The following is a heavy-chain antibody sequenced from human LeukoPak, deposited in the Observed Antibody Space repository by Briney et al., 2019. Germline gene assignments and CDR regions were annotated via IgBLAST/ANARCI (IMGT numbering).Heavy chain of an antibody. CDR3: ALSSGRFDY. V-gene: IGHV4-34*01. CDR2: INHSGST. J-gene: IGHJ4*02. D-gene: IGHD6-19*01. CDR1: GGSFSGYY. Sequence: SETLSLTCAVYGGSFSGYYWSWIRQPPGKGPEWIGEINHSGSTNYNPSLKSRVTISVDTSKNQFSLKLSSVTAADTAVYYCALSSGRFDYWGQGTLVTVSS.